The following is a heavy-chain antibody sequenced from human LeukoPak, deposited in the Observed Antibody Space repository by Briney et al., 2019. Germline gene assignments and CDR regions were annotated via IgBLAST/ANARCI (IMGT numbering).Heavy chain of an antibody. D-gene: IGHD1-26*01. CDR1: GFTFSSYS. J-gene: IGHJ4*02. CDR2: ISSSSSYI. CDR3: AKESGATTGY. Sequence: GGSLRLSCAASGFTFSSYSMNWVRQAPGKGLEWVSSISSSSSYIYYADSVKGRFTISRDNSKNTLHLQMNSLRVEDTAVYYCAKESGATTGYWGQGTLVTVSS. V-gene: IGHV3-21*04.